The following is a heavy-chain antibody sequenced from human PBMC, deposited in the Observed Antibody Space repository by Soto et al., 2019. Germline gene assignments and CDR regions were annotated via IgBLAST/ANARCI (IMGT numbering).Heavy chain of an antibody. V-gene: IGHV2-5*02. CDR3: AHSLIGYYYDSSGSNWFDP. CDR2: IYWDEDK. Sequence: SGPTLVNPTQTLTLTRTFSGFSVSTSGVGVGWIRQPPGKALEWLALIYWDEDKRYSPSLKSRLTITKDTSKNQVVLTMTNMDPVDTATYYCAHSLIGYYYDSSGSNWFDPWGQGTLVTVSS. D-gene: IGHD3-22*01. J-gene: IGHJ5*02. CDR1: GFSVSTSGVG.